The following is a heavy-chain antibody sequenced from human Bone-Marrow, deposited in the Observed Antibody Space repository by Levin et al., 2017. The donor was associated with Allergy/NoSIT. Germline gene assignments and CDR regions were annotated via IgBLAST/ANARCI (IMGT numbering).Heavy chain of an antibody. CDR2: IHYSGTT. V-gene: IGHV4-31*03. Sequence: SETLSLTCTVSGDSISSDGYYWSWIRQLPGKGLEWIGYIHYSGTTYYNPSLKSRVTISADTSKKQFSLKLTSVTAAATAVYYCARDRGYCSGGSCFSGFFDFWGQGTLVTVSS. CDR3: ARDRGYCSGGSCFSGFFDF. D-gene: IGHD2-15*01. CDR1: GDSISSDGYY. J-gene: IGHJ4*02.